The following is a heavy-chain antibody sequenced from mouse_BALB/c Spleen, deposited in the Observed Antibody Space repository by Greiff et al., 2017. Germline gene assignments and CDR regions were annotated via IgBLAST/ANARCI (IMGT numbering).Heavy chain of an antibody. Sequence: EVKLVESGGDLVKPGGSLKLSCAASGFTFSSYGMSWVRQTPDKRLEWVATISSGGSYTYYPDSVKGRFTISRDNAKNTLYLQMSSLKSEDTAMYYCARHDDYGDYAMDYWGQGTSVTVSS. CDR3: ARHDDYGDYAMDY. J-gene: IGHJ4*01. CDR2: ISSGGSYT. CDR1: GFTFSSYG. D-gene: IGHD2-4*01. V-gene: IGHV5-6*01.